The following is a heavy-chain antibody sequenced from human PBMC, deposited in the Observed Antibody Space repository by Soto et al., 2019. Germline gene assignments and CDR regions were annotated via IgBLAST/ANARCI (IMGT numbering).Heavy chain of an antibody. J-gene: IGHJ6*02. V-gene: IGHV5-51*01. CDR1: GYMFTSYW. Sequence: PGESLQISGTGSGYMFTSYWIGWVRQMTGKCLEWMGIIYPGDSDTRYSPSFQGQVTISADKSISTAYLQRSSLKASDTAMYYCARPGYDFWRSPPYGMDVWGQGTTVTVYS. CDR2: IYPGDSDT. D-gene: IGHD3-3*01. CDR3: ARPGYDFWRSPPYGMDV.